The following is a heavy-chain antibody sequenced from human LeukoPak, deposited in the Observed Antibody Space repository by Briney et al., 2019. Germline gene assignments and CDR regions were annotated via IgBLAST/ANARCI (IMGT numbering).Heavy chain of an antibody. CDR3: ARDRSSRWYREFDY. D-gene: IGHD6-19*01. Sequence: GASVKVSCKASGYTFTSYGISWVRQAPGQGLEWMGWISAYNGNTNYAQKLQGRATMTTDTSTSTAYMELRSLRSDDTAVYYCARDRSSRWYREFDYWGQGTLVTVSS. CDR1: GYTFTSYG. CDR2: ISAYNGNT. J-gene: IGHJ4*02. V-gene: IGHV1-18*04.